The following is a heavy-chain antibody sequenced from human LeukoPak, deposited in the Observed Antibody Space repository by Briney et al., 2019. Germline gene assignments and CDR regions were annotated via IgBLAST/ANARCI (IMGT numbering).Heavy chain of an antibody. CDR3: ARGPPHRGDYVH. J-gene: IGHJ4*02. V-gene: IGHV3-21*01. D-gene: IGHD4-17*01. CDR1: GFTFSSYS. CDR2: ISSSSSYI. Sequence: PGGSLRLSCAASGFTFSSYSMNWVRQAPGKGLEWVSSISSSSSYIYYADSVKGRFTISRDNAKNSLYLQMNSLRAEDTAVYYCARGPPHRGDYVHWGQGTLVTVSS.